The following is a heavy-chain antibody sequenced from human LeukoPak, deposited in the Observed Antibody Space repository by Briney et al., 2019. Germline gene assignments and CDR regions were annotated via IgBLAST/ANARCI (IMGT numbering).Heavy chain of an antibody. D-gene: IGHD6-19*01. CDR3: AISTSGIAVAGLGY. V-gene: IGHV4-4*07. CDR2: IYTSGST. J-gene: IGHJ4*02. Sequence: PSETLSLTCTVSGGSISSYYWSWIRQPAGKGLEWIGRIYTSGSTYYNPSLKSRVTISVDTSKNQFSLELSSVTAADTAVYYCAISTSGIAVAGLGYWGQGTLVTVSS. CDR1: GGSISSYY.